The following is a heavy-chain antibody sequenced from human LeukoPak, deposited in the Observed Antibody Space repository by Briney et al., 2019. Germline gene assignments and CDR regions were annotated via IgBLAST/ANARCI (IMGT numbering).Heavy chain of an antibody. CDR1: GYNFASYW. CDR3: ARETSSLFDY. V-gene: IGHV5-51*01. D-gene: IGHD1-1*01. CDR2: ISPGDSDT. J-gene: IGHJ4*02. Sequence: GESLKISCKVSGYNFASYWIGWVRQMPGKGLEWMGIISPGDSDTRYNPSFQGQVTLSADKSISTAYLQWSSLKASDTAVYYCARETSSLFDYWGQGTLVTVSS.